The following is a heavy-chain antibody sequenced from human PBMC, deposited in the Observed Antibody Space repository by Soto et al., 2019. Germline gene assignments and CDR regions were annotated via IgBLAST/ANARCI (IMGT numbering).Heavy chain of an antibody. D-gene: IGHD3-9*01. Sequence: PGESLKISCKGSGYSFTSYWIGWVRQMPGKGLEWMGIIYPGDSDTRYSPSFQGQVTISADKSISTAYLQWSSLKASDTAMYYWARGEYYDILTGYYAPDYWGQGTLVTVSS. CDR1: GYSFTSYW. CDR2: IYPGDSDT. V-gene: IGHV5-51*01. J-gene: IGHJ4*02. CDR3: ARGEYYDILTGYYAPDY.